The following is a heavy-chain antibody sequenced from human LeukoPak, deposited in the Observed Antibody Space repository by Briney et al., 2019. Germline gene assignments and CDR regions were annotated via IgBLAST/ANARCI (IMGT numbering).Heavy chain of an antibody. CDR2: IYYSGST. D-gene: IGHD2-15*01. J-gene: IGHJ6*03. V-gene: IGHV4-59*01. CDR1: GGSISSYY. CDR3: ARGVGYCSGGSCYLAVGYYMDV. Sequence: SETLSLTCTVSGGSISSYYWSWIRQPPGKGLEWIGYIYYSGSTNYNPSLKSRVTISVDTSKNQFSLKLSSVTAADTAVYYCARGVGYCSGGSCYLAVGYYMDVWGKGTTVTISS.